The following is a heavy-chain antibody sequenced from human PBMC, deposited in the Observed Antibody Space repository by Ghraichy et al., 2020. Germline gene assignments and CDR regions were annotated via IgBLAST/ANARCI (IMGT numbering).Heavy chain of an antibody. CDR2: INPSGGST. D-gene: IGHD2-21*02. Sequence: ASVKVSCKASGYTFTNYYMHWVRQAPRQGLEWLGIINPSGGSTSYAQKFQGRVTMTGDTSTSTVYMELSSLRSEDTAVYYCARALPRIVTDTGGDFWGQGTLVTVSS. CDR1: GYTFTNYY. CDR3: ARALPRIVTDTGGDF. V-gene: IGHV1-46*01. J-gene: IGHJ4*02.